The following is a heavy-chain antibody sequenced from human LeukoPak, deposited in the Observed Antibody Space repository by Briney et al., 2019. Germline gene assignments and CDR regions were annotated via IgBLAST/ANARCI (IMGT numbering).Heavy chain of an antibody. CDR1: GYTFTSYY. CDR3: ARGDGVLLESYP. V-gene: IGHV1-46*01. Sequence: ASVKVSCKASGYTFTSYYMHGVRQAPGQGLEGMGIINPSGGSTSYAQKFQGRVTVTRDTSTSTVYMELSSLRSEDTAVYYCARGDGVLLESYPWGQGTLVTVSS. J-gene: IGHJ5*02. D-gene: IGHD1-1*01. CDR2: INPSGGST.